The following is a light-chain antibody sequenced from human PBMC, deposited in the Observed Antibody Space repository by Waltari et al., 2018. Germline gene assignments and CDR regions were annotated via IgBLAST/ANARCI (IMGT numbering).Light chain of an antibody. CDR2: GAS. J-gene: IGKJ2*01. Sequence: EIVMTQSPATLSVSPGERVTLSCRASQSVGSNLAWYQQKPGQAPRPLIYGASTGATGIPARFSGSGSGTEFTLTISSLQSEDFGVYYCHHYNNWPPTAFGQGTNLEIK. CDR3: HHYNNWPPTA. V-gene: IGKV3-15*01. CDR1: QSVGSN.